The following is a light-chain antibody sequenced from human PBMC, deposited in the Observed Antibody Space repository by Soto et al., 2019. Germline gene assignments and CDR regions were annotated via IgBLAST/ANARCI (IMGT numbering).Light chain of an antibody. J-gene: IGKJ2*01. CDR1: QSVLYSSNNKNY. CDR2: WAS. V-gene: IGKV4-1*01. Sequence: DSVMTQSPDSLAVSLGERATINCKSSQSVLYSSNNKNYLTWYQQKPGQPPKLLIYWASTRESGVPDRFSGSGSGTDFTLTISSLQAEDVAIYYCQQYYTAPHTFGQGTKLELK. CDR3: QQYYTAPHT.